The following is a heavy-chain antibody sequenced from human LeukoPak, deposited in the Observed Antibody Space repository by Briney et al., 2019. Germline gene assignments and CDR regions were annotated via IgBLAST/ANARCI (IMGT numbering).Heavy chain of an antibody. CDR2: IKQDGSEK. Sequence: GGSLRLSCAASGFTLSSYWMSWVRQAPGKGLEWVANIKQDGSEKYYVDSVKGRFTISRDNAKNSLYLQMNSLRAEDTAVYYCASLRVYGSGSSPFDYWGQGTLVTVSS. J-gene: IGHJ4*02. D-gene: IGHD3-10*01. V-gene: IGHV3-7*01. CDR3: ASLRVYGSGSSPFDY. CDR1: GFTLSSYW.